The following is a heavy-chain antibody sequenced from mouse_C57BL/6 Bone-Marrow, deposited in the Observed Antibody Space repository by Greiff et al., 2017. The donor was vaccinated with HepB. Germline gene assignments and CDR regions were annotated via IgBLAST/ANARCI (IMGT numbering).Heavy chain of an antibody. CDR1: GFTFSDYY. V-gene: IGHV5-16*01. D-gene: IGHD1-1*01. Sequence: EVMLVESEGGLVQPGSSMKLSCTASGFTFSDYYMAWVRQVPEKGLEWVANINYDGSSTYYLDSLKSRFIISRDNAKNILYLQMSSLKSEDTATYYCARDLDYYGSSYWYFDVWGTGTTVTVSS. CDR2: INYDGSST. CDR3: ARDLDYYGSSYWYFDV. J-gene: IGHJ1*03.